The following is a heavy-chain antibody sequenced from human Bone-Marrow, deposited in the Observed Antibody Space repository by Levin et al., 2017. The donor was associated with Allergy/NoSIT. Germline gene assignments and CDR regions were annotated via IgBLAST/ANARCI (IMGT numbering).Heavy chain of an antibody. V-gene: IGHV3-23*01. CDR1: GFTFNLYS. D-gene: IGHD6-25*01. Sequence: GESLKISCVSSGFTFNLYSMAWVRQAPGKGLEWVSLISGRGDETYYAASVKGRFTISRDNSKNLVYLQMNSLRAEDTAIYFCAKGRAATRGSFEFWGQGTLVTVSS. J-gene: IGHJ4*02. CDR2: ISGRGDET. CDR3: AKGRAATRGSFEF.